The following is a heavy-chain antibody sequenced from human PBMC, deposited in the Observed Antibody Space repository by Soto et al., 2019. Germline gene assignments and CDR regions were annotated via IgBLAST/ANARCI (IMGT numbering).Heavy chain of an antibody. CDR3: ASGTFNTLSIVY. J-gene: IGHJ4*01. CDR2: IYYTGAA. Sequence: SETLSLTCSVSGGSITTGGTYWSWARLLPGKGLQWVGYIYYTGAAYYNPALKSRVTISLDTSENRFSLKLTSVTAADTAVYYCASGTFNTLSIVYWGHGKQVTVSS. CDR1: GGSITTGGTY. D-gene: IGHD2-2*02. V-gene: IGHV4-31*03.